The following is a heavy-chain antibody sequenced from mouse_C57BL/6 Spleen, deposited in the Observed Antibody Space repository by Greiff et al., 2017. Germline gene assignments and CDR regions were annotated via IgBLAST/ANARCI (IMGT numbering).Heavy chain of an antibody. CDR3: ARSWDVEYFDY. CDR1: GYSFTSYY. CDR2: IYPGSGNT. V-gene: IGHV1-66*01. Sequence: VQLQQSGPELVKPGASVKISCKASGYSFTSYYIHWVKQRPGQGLEWIGWIYPGSGNTKYNEKFKGKATLTADTSSSTAYMQLSSLTSEDSAVYCCARSWDVEYFDYWGQGTTLTVSS. J-gene: IGHJ2*01. D-gene: IGHD4-1*01.